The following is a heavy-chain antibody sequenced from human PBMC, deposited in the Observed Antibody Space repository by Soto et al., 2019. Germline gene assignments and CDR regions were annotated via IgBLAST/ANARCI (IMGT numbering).Heavy chain of an antibody. CDR2: IKQDGSEK. J-gene: IGHJ6*02. CDR1: GFTFSSYW. V-gene: IGHV3-7*05. CDR3: ARGPMYSSSWKTYYYGMDV. D-gene: IGHD6-13*01. Sequence: GGSLRLSCAASGFTFSSYWMSWVRQAPGKGLEWVANIKQDGSEKYYVDSVKGRFTISRDNAKNSLYLQMNSLRAEDTAVYYCARGPMYSSSWKTYYYGMDVWGQGTTVTVSS.